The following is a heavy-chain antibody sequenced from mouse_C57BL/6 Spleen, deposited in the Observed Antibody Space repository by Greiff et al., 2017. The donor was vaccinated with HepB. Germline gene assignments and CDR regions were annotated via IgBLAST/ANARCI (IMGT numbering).Heavy chain of an antibody. CDR1: GYTFTDYE. CDR2: IDPETGGT. V-gene: IGHV1-15*01. D-gene: IGHD1-1*01. CDR3: TREAITTVAAMDY. Sequence: QVQLQQSGAELVRPGASVTLSCKASGYTFTDYEMHWVKQTPVHGLEWIGAIDPETGGTAYNQKFKGKAILTADKSSSTAYMELRSLTSEDSAVYYCTREAITTVAAMDYWGQGTSVTVSS. J-gene: IGHJ4*01.